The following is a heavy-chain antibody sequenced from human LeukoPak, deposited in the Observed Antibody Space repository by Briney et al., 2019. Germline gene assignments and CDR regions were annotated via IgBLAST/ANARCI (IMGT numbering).Heavy chain of an antibody. J-gene: IGHJ4*02. V-gene: IGHV2-70*01. CDR2: IDCDNTT. Sequence: SGPTLVNPTQTLTLTCTFSGFSLSPSGMCVSWIRQPPGKALEWLAHIDCDNTTHYSTPLKTKLTISKDTSKNQVVLTMTNMDPGVTATYYCARIGLAQWGVFDYWGQGTLDTVSS. CDR1: GFSLSPSGMC. CDR3: ARIGLAQWGVFDY. D-gene: IGHD3-10*01.